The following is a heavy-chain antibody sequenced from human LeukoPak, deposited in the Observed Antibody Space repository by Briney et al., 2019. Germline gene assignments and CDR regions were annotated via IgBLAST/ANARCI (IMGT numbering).Heavy chain of an antibody. CDR2: IYYSGST. Sequence: PSETLSLTCTVSGGSISSSSYYWGWIRQPPGKGLEWIGSIYYSGSTYYNPSLKSRVTISVDTSKNQFSLRLSSVTAADTAMYYCASLLRLETGYNWFDPWGQGTLVTVSS. CDR1: GGSISSSSYY. V-gene: IGHV4-39*01. CDR3: ASLLRLETGYNWFDP. D-gene: IGHD3-3*01. J-gene: IGHJ5*02.